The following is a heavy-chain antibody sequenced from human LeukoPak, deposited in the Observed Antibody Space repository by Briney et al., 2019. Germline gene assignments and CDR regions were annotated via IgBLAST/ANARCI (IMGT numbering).Heavy chain of an antibody. J-gene: IGHJ4*02. CDR2: FDPEDGET. D-gene: IGHD2-2*01. V-gene: IGHV1-24*01. CDR3: AREQAHGSSTLFDY. Sequence: ASVKVSCKVSGYTLTELSMHWVRQAPGKGLEWMGGFDPEDGETIYAQKFQGRVTMTEDTSTDTAYMELSSLRSDDTAVYYCAREQAHGSSTLFDYWGQGTLVTVSS. CDR1: GYTLTELS.